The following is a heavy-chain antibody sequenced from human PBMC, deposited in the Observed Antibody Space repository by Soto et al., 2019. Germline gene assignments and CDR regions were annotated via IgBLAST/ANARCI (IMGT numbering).Heavy chain of an antibody. Sequence: QVQLVPSGAEVKKPGASVKVSCKASGYTFTSYGISWVRQAPGLGLEWMGWISAYNGNTNYAQKLQGRVTMTTDTSTSTAYMELRSLRSDDTAVYYCARGPYYYDSSGFLPEYFQHWGQGTLVTVSS. CDR3: ARGPYYYDSSGFLPEYFQH. J-gene: IGHJ1*01. CDR2: ISAYNGNT. CDR1: GYTFTSYG. V-gene: IGHV1-18*01. D-gene: IGHD3-22*01.